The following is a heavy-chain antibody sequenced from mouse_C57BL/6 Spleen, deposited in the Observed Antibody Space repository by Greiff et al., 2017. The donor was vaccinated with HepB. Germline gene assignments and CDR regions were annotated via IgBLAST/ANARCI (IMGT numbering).Heavy chain of an antibody. CDR3: TRMDSGDYGFAY. D-gene: IGHD2-4*01. V-gene: IGHV5-9-1*02. Sequence: EVQLVESGAGLVKPGGSLKLSCAASGFTFSSYAMSWVRQTPEKRLEWVAYISSGGDYIYYADTVKGRFTISRDNARNTLYLQMSRLKSEDTAMYYCTRMDSGDYGFAYWGQGTLVTVSA. CDR1: GFTFSSYA. J-gene: IGHJ3*01. CDR2: ISSGGDYI.